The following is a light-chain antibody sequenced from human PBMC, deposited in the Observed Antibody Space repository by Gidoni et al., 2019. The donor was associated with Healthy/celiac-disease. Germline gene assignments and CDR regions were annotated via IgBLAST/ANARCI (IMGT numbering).Light chain of an antibody. V-gene: IGLV10-54*04. CDR2: RNN. CDR1: SNNVGNQG. CDR3: SAWDSSLSAWV. Sequence: GLTQPPSVSKGLRQTATLTCTGNSNNVGNQGAAWLQQHQGHPPKLLSYRNNNRPSGISERFSASRSGNTASLTITGLQPEDEADYYCSAWDSSLSAWVFGGGTKLTVL. J-gene: IGLJ3*02.